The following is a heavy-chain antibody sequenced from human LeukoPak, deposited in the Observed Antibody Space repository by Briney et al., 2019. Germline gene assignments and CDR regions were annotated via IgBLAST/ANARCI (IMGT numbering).Heavy chain of an antibody. Sequence: ASVKVSCKATGDTFSSYAISWVRQAPGQGLEWMGGIIPIFGTANYAQKFQGRVTITADESTSTAYMELSSLRSEDTAVYYCAREAELGTYFDYWGQGTLVTVSS. D-gene: IGHD7-27*01. V-gene: IGHV1-69*13. CDR3: AREAELGTYFDY. CDR2: IIPIFGTA. J-gene: IGHJ4*02. CDR1: GDTFSSYA.